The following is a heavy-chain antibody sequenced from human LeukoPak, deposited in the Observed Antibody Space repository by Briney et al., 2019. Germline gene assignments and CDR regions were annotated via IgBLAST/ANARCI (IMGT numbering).Heavy chain of an antibody. Sequence: SETLSLTCIDPRDYLPSHDWGWLRQPPGKGLEMIGYIYGSGSTRYDPSLRSRVTISEDTSKNQFSLKLTSVTAADTAVYYCARNVGWYSHDSWGQGTLVTVSS. CDR2: IYGSGST. J-gene: IGHJ4*02. D-gene: IGHD6-19*01. CDR3: ARNVGWYSHDS. V-gene: IGHV4-59*08. CDR1: RDYLPSHD.